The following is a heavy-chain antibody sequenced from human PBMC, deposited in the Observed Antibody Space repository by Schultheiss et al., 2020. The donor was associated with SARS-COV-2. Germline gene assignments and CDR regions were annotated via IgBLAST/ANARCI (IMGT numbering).Heavy chain of an antibody. V-gene: IGHV3-23*01. CDR3: ARGDVVPAGTVDY. CDR1: GFTFSSYA. CDR2: ISGSGGST. J-gene: IGHJ4*02. Sequence: GGSLRLSCAASGFTFSSYAMHWVRQAPGKGLEWVSGISGSGGSTYYADSVKGRFTISRDNAKNSLYLQMNSLRDEDTAVYYCARGDVVPAGTVDYWGQGTLVTVSS. D-gene: IGHD2-2*01.